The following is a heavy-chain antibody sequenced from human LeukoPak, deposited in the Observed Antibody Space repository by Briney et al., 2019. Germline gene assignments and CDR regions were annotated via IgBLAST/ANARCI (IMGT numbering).Heavy chain of an antibody. CDR3: ARDVPRRYFDWLLWDWYFDL. V-gene: IGHV4-39*07. CDR1: GGSISSSSYY. J-gene: IGHJ2*01. Sequence: SETLSLTCTVSGGSISSSSYYWGWIRQPPGKGLEWIGSIYYSGSTNYNPSLKSRVTMSVDTSKNQFSLKLSSVTAADTAVYYCARDVPRRYFDWLLWDWYFDLWGRGTLVTVSS. CDR2: IYYSGST. D-gene: IGHD3-9*01.